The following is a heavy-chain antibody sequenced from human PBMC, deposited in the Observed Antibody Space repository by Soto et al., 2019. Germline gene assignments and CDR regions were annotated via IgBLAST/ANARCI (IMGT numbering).Heavy chain of an antibody. V-gene: IGHV3-23*01. J-gene: IGHJ6*02. Sequence: LSLSCAASGFPFSMFAMNLVRQAPGKGLGWVSGIRGSGGGTYYADSVKGRFTISRDDSRNMLYMEMNTLRGEDTAVYYCAKASGRVHYGMHVWGQGTTVTVSS. D-gene: IGHD3-10*01. CDR3: AKASGRVHYGMHV. CDR2: IRGSGGGT. CDR1: GFPFSMFA.